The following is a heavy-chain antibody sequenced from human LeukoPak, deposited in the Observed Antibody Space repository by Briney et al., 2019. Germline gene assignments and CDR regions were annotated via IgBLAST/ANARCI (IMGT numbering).Heavy chain of an antibody. CDR3: AREGCSSTSCHPYYYYYGMDV. CDR2: IYYSGST. CDR1: GGSISSYY. J-gene: IGHJ6*02. Sequence: ASETLSLTCTVSGGSISSYYWSWIRQPPGKGLEWIGYIYYSGSTNYNPSLKSRVTISVDTSKNQFSLKLSSVTAADTAVYYCAREGCSSTSCHPYYYYYGMDVWGQGTTVTVSS. D-gene: IGHD2-2*01. V-gene: IGHV4-59*01.